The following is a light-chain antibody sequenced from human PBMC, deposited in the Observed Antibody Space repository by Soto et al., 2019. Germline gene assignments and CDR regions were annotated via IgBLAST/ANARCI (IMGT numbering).Light chain of an antibody. CDR3: QHYNSYSEA. V-gene: IGKV3-20*01. CDR2: DAS. Sequence: ELVLTQSPGTLSLSPGERATLSCRASQSVSSSYLAWYQQKPGQAPRLLIYDASNRATGIPARFSGSGSGTEFTLTISSLQPDDFATYYCQHYNSYSEAFGQGTK. J-gene: IGKJ1*01. CDR1: QSVSSSY.